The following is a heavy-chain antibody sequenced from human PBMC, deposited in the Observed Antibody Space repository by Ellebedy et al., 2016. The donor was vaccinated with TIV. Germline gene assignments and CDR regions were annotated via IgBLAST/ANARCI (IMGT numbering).Heavy chain of an antibody. V-gene: IGHV3-23*01. CDR3: ARDPVGVGPAFDV. Sequence: PGGSLRLSCVVSGFTFSTYAMSWVRQAPGKGLEWVSSITESGGNTYYADSVKVRFTISRDNSKDTLFLQMNSLRAEDTAIYFCARDPVGVGPAFDVWGQGTMVTVSS. D-gene: IGHD4-23*01. CDR2: ITESGGNT. CDR1: GFTFSTYA. J-gene: IGHJ3*01.